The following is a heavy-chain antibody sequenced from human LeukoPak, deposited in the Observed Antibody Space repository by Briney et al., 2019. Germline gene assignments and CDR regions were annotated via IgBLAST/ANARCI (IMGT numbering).Heavy chain of an antibody. D-gene: IGHD3-22*01. V-gene: IGHV1-24*01. CDR2: FDPEDGET. CDR1: GYTFTSYG. CDR3: ATGGPHYYDSSGYYYED. J-gene: IGHJ4*02. Sequence: ASVKVSCKASGYTFTSYGISWVRQAPGKGLEWMGGFDPEDGETIYAQKFQGRVTMTEDTSTDTAYMELSSLRSEDTAVYYCATGGPHYYDSSGYYYEDWGQGTLVTVSS.